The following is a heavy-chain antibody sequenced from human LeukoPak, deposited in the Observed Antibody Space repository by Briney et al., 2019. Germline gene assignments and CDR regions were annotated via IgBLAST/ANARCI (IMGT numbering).Heavy chain of an antibody. Sequence: PGGSLRLSCAASGFTFSSYAMHWVRQAPGKGLEWVAVISDDGSKKYYADSVKGRFTISRDNSKNTLYLQMNSLRAEDAAVYYCANGGGGSGNFYYFDYWGQGTLVTVSS. V-gene: IGHV3-30*04. J-gene: IGHJ4*02. D-gene: IGHD3-10*01. CDR2: ISDDGSKK. CDR3: ANGGGGSGNFYYFDY. CDR1: GFTFSSYA.